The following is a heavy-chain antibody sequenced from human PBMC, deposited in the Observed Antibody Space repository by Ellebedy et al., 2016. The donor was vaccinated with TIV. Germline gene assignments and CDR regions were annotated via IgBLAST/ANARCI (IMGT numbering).Heavy chain of an antibody. CDR3: AKEHIAVAGTPLFDY. CDR1: GFTFSSYA. D-gene: IGHD6-19*01. V-gene: IGHV3-23*01. CDR2: ISGSGGST. Sequence: GGSLRLXXAASGFTFSSYAMSWVRQAPGKGLEWVSAISGSGGSTYYADSVKGRFTISRDNSKNTLYLQMNSLRAEDTAVYYCAKEHIAVAGTPLFDYWGQGTLVTVSS. J-gene: IGHJ4*02.